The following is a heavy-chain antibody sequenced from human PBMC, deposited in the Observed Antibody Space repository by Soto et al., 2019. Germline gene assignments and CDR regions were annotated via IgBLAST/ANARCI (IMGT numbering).Heavy chain of an antibody. V-gene: IGHV3-23*01. D-gene: IGHD2-2*01. CDR2: LVGSGGGI. CDR3: AKDVGIVVVPAARVSYAFDI. J-gene: IGHJ3*02. CDR1: GFSFSAYA. Sequence: GGSLRLSCAASGFSFSAYAMSWVRQAPGKGLQWVSGLVGSGGGIQYADSVRGRFTVSRDNSKNTLYLQMNSLRAEDTAVYYRAKDVGIVVVPAARVSYAFDIWGQGTMVTVSS.